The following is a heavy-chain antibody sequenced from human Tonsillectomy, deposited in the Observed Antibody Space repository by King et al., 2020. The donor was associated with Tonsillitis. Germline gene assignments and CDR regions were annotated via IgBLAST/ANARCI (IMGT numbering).Heavy chain of an antibody. Sequence: QVQLVESGAEVKKPGSSVKVSCKASGGTFSNYAITWVRQAPGQGLEWMGRIIPILDIANYAQKFKGRVTITADKSTGTAYMELSSLRSEDTAVFYCARESALRYFDWPMYNWCDPWGQGTLVTVSS. D-gene: IGHD3-9*01. CDR1: GGTFSNYA. V-gene: IGHV1-69*09. CDR3: ARESALRYFDWPMYNWCDP. CDR2: IIPILDIA. J-gene: IGHJ5*02.